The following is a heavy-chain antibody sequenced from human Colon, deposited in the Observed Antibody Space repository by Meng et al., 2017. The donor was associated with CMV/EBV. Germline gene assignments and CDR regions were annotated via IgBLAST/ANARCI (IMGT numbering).Heavy chain of an antibody. CDR2: FYWNDDQ. V-gene: IGHV2-5*01. J-gene: IGHJ5*02. CDR1: WFSLITSPVA. Sequence: FSWFSLITSPVAVGWFRQPPGKALEWLALFYWNDDQRYSPSLRNRLTLTKDTSKNQLVLTMTNMDPVDTGTYFCAHRRTIFGGFDPWGQGSLVTVSS. CDR3: AHRRTIFGGFDP. D-gene: IGHD3-3*01.